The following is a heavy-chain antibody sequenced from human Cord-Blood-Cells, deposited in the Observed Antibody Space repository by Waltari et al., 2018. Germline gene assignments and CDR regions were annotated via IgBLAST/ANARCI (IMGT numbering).Heavy chain of an antibody. D-gene: IGHD3-9*01. J-gene: IGHJ5*02. CDR1: RYTFTGCY. Sequence: QVQLVQSGAEVTKPGSSVQVSCKPSRYTFTGCYLPWVRQAPGQGLEWMGWINPNSGGTNYAQKFQGRVTMTRDTSISTAYMELSRLRSDDTAVYYCARGTGLNWFDPWGQGTLVTVSS. V-gene: IGHV1-2*02. CDR2: INPNSGGT. CDR3: ARGTGLNWFDP.